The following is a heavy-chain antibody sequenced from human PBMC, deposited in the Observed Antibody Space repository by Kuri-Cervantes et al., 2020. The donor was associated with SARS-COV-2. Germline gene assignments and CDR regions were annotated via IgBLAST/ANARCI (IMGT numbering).Heavy chain of an antibody. CDR2: IWYDGSNK. CDR1: GFIFSDYG. Sequence: GESLKISCVGSGFIFSDYGIHWVRQAPGKGLEWVAVIWYDGSNKYYADSVKGRFTISRDNSKNTLYLQMNSLRAEDTAVYYCARDPKIYRSYYYYMDVWGKGTTVTVSS. D-gene: IGHD3-16*02. V-gene: IGHV3-33*01. CDR3: ARDPKIYRSYYYYMDV. J-gene: IGHJ6*03.